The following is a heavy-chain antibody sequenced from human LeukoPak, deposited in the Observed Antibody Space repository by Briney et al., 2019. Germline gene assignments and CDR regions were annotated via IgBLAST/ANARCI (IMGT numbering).Heavy chain of an antibody. CDR3: TRRGDGDYGDY. CDR1: GFTFSGSA. V-gene: IGHV3-73*01. J-gene: IGHJ4*02. D-gene: IGHD4-17*01. CDR2: IKSKANNYAT. Sequence: GGSLRLSCAASGFTFSGSAMHWVRQASGKGLEWVGRIKSKANNYATAYAASVKGRFTISRDDPENTAFLQMNSLKTEDTAVYYCTRRGDGDYGDYWGQGTLVTVSS.